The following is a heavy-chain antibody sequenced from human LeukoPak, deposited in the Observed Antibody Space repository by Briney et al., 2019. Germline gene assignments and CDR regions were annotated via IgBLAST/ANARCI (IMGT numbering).Heavy chain of an antibody. CDR2: ISGSGGST. V-gene: IGHV3-23*01. Sequence: GRSLRLSCAASGFTFSSYAMSWVRQAPGKGLEWVSAISGSGGSTYYADSVKGRFTISRDSSKNTVNLQMNSLRAEDTAVYYCARDRRDGYCLGHWGQGTLVTVSS. D-gene: IGHD5-24*01. CDR3: ARDRRDGYCLGH. CDR1: GFTFSSYA. J-gene: IGHJ4*02.